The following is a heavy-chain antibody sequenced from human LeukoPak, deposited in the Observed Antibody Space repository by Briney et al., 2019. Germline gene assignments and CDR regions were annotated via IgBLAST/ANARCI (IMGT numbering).Heavy chain of an antibody. J-gene: IGHJ4*02. V-gene: IGHV4-34*01. CDR2: INHSGST. D-gene: IGHD5-18*01. CDR3: ARGLYSYGRLDY. Sequence: SETLSLTCAVYGGSFSGYYWSWIRQPPGKGLEWIGEINHSGSTNYNPSLKSRVTISVDTSKNQFSLKLSSVTAADTAVYYCARGLYSYGRLDYWGQGTLVTVSS. CDR1: GGSFSGYY.